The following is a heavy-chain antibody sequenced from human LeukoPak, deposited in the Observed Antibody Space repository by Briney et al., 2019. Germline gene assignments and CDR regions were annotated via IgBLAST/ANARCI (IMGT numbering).Heavy chain of an antibody. D-gene: IGHD2-21*02. J-gene: IGHJ4*02. CDR1: GGTFSSYA. V-gene: IGHV1-69*13. CDR3: ARRQAYCGGDCYSTLFDY. CDR2: IIPIFGTA. Sequence: ASVKVSCKASGGTFSSYAISWVRQAPGQGLEWMGGIIPIFGTANYAQKFQGRVTITADESTSTAYMELSSLRSEDTAVYYCARRQAYCGGDCYSTLFDYWGQGTLVTASS.